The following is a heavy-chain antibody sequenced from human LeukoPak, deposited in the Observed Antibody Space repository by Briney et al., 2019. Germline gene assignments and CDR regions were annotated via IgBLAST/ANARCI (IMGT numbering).Heavy chain of an antibody. D-gene: IGHD4-17*01. Sequence: SQTLSLTCTVSGGSISSGDYYWSWIRQPPGKGLEWIGYIYYSGSTYYNPSLKSRVTISVDTSKNQFSLKLSSVTAADTAVYYCARPYGDYYDAFDIRGQGTMATVSS. V-gene: IGHV4-30-4*01. CDR2: IYYSGST. CDR1: GGSISSGDYY. CDR3: ARPYGDYYDAFDI. J-gene: IGHJ3*02.